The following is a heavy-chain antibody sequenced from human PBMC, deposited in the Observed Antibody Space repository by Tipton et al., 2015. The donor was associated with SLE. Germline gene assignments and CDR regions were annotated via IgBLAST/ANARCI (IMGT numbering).Heavy chain of an antibody. CDR1: GGSISSYY. CDR3: ARGPDRHKGQYFQH. Sequence: TLSLSCTVSGGSISSYYWSWIRQPPGKGLEWIGYIYYSGSTYYNPSLKSRVTISVDTSKNQFSLKLSSVTAADTAVYYCARGPDRHKGQYFQHWGQGTLVTVSS. D-gene: IGHD1-14*01. CDR2: IYYSGST. J-gene: IGHJ1*01. V-gene: IGHV4-59*12.